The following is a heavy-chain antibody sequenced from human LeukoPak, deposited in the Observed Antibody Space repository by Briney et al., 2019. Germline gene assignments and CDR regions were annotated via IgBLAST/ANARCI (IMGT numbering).Heavy chain of an antibody. CDR1: GFTFSSYI. CDR3: ARGVRHHAFDI. CDR2: ISSSSSYI. V-gene: IGHV3-21*01. J-gene: IGHJ3*02. Sequence: GGSLRLSCAASGFTFSSYIMNWVRQAPGKGLEWVSSISSSSSYIYYADSVKGRFTISRDNAKNSLYLQMNSLRAEDTAVYYCARGVRHHAFDIWGQGTMVTVSS. D-gene: IGHD3-10*01.